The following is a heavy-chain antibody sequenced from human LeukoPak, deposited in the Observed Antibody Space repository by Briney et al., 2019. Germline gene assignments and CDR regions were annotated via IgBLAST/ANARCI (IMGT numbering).Heavy chain of an antibody. CDR1: GYSFTSYW. J-gene: IGHJ4*02. CDR2: IYPGDSDT. Sequence: GESLKISCMGSGYSFTSYWIGWVRQLPGKGLEWMGIIYPGDSDTRYSPSFQGQVTISADKSISTAYLQWSSLKASDTAMYYCARHFSSIAAAGIPFDYWGQGTLVTVSS. V-gene: IGHV5-51*01. CDR3: ARHFSSIAAAGIPFDY. D-gene: IGHD6-13*01.